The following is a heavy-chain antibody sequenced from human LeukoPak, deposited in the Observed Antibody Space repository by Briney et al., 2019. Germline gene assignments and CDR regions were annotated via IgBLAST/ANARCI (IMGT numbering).Heavy chain of an antibody. Sequence: QSGGSLRLSCAASGFTFSSYAMSWVRQAPGKGLEWVSAISGSGGSTYYADSVKVRFTISRDNSKNTLYLQMNSLRAEDTAVYYCAKSRAYCGGDCYSWNLDYWGQGTLVTVSS. V-gene: IGHV3-23*01. CDR2: ISGSGGST. CDR3: AKSRAYCGGDCYSWNLDY. J-gene: IGHJ4*02. D-gene: IGHD2-21*02. CDR1: GFTFSSYA.